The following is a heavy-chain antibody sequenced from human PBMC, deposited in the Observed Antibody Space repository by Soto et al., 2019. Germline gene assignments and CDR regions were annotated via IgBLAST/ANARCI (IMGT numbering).Heavy chain of an antibody. CDR3: TRTFVRLEPPYYYYGMDV. CDR1: GFTFSGSA. D-gene: IGHD1-1*01. J-gene: IGHJ6*02. Sequence: GGSLRLSCAASGFTFSGSAMHWVRQASGKGLEWVGRIRSKANSYATAYAASVKGRFTISRDDSKNTAYLQMNSLKTEDTAVYYCTRTFVRLEPPYYYYGMDVWGQGTTVTVSS. CDR2: IRSKANSYAT. V-gene: IGHV3-73*01.